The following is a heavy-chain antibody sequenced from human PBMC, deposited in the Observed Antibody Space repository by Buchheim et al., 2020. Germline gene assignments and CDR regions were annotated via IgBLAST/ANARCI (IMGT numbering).Heavy chain of an antibody. CDR1: GFTFSSYG. D-gene: IGHD3-3*01. V-gene: IGHV3-30*18. Sequence: QVQLVESGGGVVQPGRSLRLSCAASGFTFSSYGMHWVRQAPGKGLEWVAVISYDGSNKYYADSVKGRFTISRDNSKNTLYLQMNSLRAEDTAVYYCAKEKRPIFGVVTYYYYYGMDVWGQGTT. CDR2: ISYDGSNK. CDR3: AKEKRPIFGVVTYYYYYGMDV. J-gene: IGHJ6*02.